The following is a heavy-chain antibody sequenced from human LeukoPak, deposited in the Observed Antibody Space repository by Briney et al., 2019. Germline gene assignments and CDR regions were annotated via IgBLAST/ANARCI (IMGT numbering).Heavy chain of an antibody. J-gene: IGHJ4*02. Sequence: SETLSLTCTVSGGSISSYYWSWIRQPPGKGLEWIGYIYYSGSTNYNPSLKSRVTISVDTSKNQFSLKLSSVTAADTAVYYCARGNGDYAYGYWGQGTLVTVSS. CDR3: ARGNGDYAYGY. D-gene: IGHD4-17*01. CDR1: GGSISSYY. CDR2: IYYSGST. V-gene: IGHV4-59*01.